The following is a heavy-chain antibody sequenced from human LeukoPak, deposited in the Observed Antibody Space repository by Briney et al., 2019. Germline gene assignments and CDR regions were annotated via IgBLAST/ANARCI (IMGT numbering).Heavy chain of an antibody. J-gene: IGHJ6*03. CDR2: ISVSGSTI. V-gene: IGHV3-11*04. CDR3: AELGITMIGGV. D-gene: IGHD3-10*02. Sequence: PGGSLRLSCAASGFTVSDYYMTWVRQAPGKGLEWVSYISVSGSTIYYTDSVKGRFTISRDNAKNSLHLQMNSLRAEDTAVYYCAELGITMIGGVWGKGTTVTISS. CDR1: GFTVSDYY.